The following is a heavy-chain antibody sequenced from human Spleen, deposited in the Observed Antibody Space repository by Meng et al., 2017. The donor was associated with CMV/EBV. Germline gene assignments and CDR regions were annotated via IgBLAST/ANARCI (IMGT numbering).Heavy chain of an antibody. Sequence: LRLSCTVSGGSISSGGYYWSWIRQHPGKGLEWIGYIYYSGSTYYNPSLKSRVTISVDTSKNQFSLKLSSVTAADTAVYYCARDTAMATGRYYYYGMDVWGQGTTVTVSS. D-gene: IGHD5-18*01. J-gene: IGHJ6*02. CDR2: IYYSGST. CDR3: ARDTAMATGRYYYYGMDV. CDR1: GGSISSGGYY. V-gene: IGHV4-31*03.